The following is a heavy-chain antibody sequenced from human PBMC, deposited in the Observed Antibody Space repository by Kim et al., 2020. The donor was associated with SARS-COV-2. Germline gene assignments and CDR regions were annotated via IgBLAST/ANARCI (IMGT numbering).Heavy chain of an antibody. V-gene: IGHV3-74*01. CDR3: TRGFGSETNY. D-gene: IGHD3-10*01. J-gene: IGHJ4*02. CDR2: NT. Sequence: NTGHADSVKGRFTISRDNAKNTLYLQMNSLRVEDTAVYYCTRGFGSETNYWGQGSLVIVST.